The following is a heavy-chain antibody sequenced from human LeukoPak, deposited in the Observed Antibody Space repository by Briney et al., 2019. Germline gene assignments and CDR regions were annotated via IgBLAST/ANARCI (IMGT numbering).Heavy chain of an antibody. CDR3: ASYYLEWLFGWAFDI. V-gene: IGHV3-66*02. Sequence: GGSLGLSCAASGFTVSTKYMSWVRQAPGKGLEWVSLIYSDGSTYYADSVKGRITISRDNSKNTLYLQMNSLRAEDTAVYYCASYYLEWLFGWAFDIWGQGTMVTVFS. CDR2: IYSDGST. CDR1: GFTVSTKY. J-gene: IGHJ3*02. D-gene: IGHD3-3*01.